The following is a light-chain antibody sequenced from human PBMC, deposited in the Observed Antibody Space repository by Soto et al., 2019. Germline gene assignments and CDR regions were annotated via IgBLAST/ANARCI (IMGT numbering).Light chain of an antibody. Sequence: QSVLTQPPSASGTPGQRVTISCSGTSSNIGSNTVNWYQQLPGTAPKLLIYSHNQRPSGVPDRFSGSKSDTSASLAISGLQSEDEAEYYCAAWDDSLNGVVFGGGTKLTVL. V-gene: IGLV1-44*01. CDR2: SHN. CDR1: SSNIGSNT. J-gene: IGLJ2*01. CDR3: AAWDDSLNGVV.